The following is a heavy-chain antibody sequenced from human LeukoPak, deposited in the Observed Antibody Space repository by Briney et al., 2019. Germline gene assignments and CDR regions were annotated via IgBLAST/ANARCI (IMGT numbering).Heavy chain of an antibody. CDR2: ISSSSSYI. J-gene: IGHJ4*02. Sequence: GGSLRLSCAASGFTFSSYSMNWVRQAPGKGLEWVSSISSSSSYIYYADSVKGRFTISRDNAKNSLYLQMNSLRAEDTAVYYCVKSPGDGVDFDFWGQGTLVTVSS. D-gene: IGHD3-10*01. V-gene: IGHV3-21*04. CDR1: GFTFSSYS. CDR3: VKSPGDGVDFDF.